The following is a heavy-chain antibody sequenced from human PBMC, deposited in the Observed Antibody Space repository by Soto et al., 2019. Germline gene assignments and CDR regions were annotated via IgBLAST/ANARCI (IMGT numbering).Heavy chain of an antibody. Sequence: SETLSLTCTVSGGSISSSSYYWGWIRQPPGKGLEWIGSIYYSGSTYYNPSLKSRVTISVDTSKNQFSLKLSSVTAADTAVYYCARIKFKWLVSHWGQGTLVTVSS. CDR1: GGSISSSSYY. CDR3: ARIKFKWLVSH. J-gene: IGHJ4*02. CDR2: IYYSGST. V-gene: IGHV4-39*01. D-gene: IGHD6-19*01.